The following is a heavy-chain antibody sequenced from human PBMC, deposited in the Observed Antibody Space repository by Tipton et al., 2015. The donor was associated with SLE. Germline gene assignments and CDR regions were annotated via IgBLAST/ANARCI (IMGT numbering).Heavy chain of an antibody. D-gene: IGHD6-19*01. V-gene: IGHV4-61*02. CDR1: GGSISSGSYY. CDR3: ARGGRLVEGPMDV. Sequence: TLSLTCTVSGGSISSGSYYWSWIRQPAGKGLEWIGRIYTSGRTNYNPSLKSRVTISVDTPKNQFSLKLSPVTAADTAVYYCARGGRLVEGPMDVWGKGTTVTVSS. J-gene: IGHJ6*03. CDR2: IYTSGRT.